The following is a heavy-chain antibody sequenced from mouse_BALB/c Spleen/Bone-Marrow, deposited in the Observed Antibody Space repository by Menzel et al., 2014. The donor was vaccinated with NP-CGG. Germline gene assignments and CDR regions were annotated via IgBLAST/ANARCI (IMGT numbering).Heavy chain of an antibody. D-gene: IGHD2-14*01. CDR1: GFSLISYG. J-gene: IGHJ2*01. Sequence: QVQLKESGPGLVSPSQSLSIRCTVSGFSLISYGVHWVRQPPGKGLEWLGVIWAGGSTNYNSALMSRLSISKDNSKSQVFLKMDRMQTADTAIYYCAREDFRYGSFDYWGQGTTLTGSS. CDR2: IWAGGST. V-gene: IGHV2-9*02. CDR3: AREDFRYGSFDY.